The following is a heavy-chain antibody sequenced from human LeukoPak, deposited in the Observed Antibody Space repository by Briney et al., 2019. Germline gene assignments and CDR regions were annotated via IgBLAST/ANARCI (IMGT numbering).Heavy chain of an antibody. V-gene: IGHV3-23*01. CDR1: GFTFSNYG. CDR2: ISCSGGTT. J-gene: IGHJ3*02. CDR3: AKRGRRDTHAFYI. Sequence: GGSLRLSCAASGFTFSNYGMSWVRQAPGKGLEWVAAISCSGGTTYYADSVKGRFTISRDNSENTLYLQMNSLRAEDTAVYYCAKRGRRDTHAFYIWGERTL. D-gene: IGHD1-14*01.